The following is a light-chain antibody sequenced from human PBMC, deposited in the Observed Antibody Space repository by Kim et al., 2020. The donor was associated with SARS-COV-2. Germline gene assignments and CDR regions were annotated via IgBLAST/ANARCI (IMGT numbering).Light chain of an antibody. J-gene: IGLJ2*01. V-gene: IGLV1-47*01. Sequence: QSVLTQPPSASGTPGQRVTISCSGSSSNIGSNYVYWYQQLPGTAPKHLIYRNNQRPSGVPDRFSGSTSGTSASLAISGLRSEDEADDYCAAWDDSLSYHPVVGGGTQLTVL. CDR3: AAWDDSLSYHPV. CDR2: RNN. CDR1: SSNIGSNY.